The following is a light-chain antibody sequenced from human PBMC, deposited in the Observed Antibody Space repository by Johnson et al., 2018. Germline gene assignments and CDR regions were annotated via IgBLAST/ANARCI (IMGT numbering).Light chain of an antibody. CDR2: ENN. CDR3: GTWDSRLSAGNV. V-gene: IGLV1-51*02. Sequence: QSVLTQPPSVSAAPGQKVTISCSGSSSNIGNNYVSWYQQLPGTAPKLLIYENNKRPSGIPDRFSGSKSGTSATLGITGPQTGDESYYSCGTWDSRLSAGNVFGTGTKVTVL. CDR1: SSNIGNNY. J-gene: IGLJ1*01.